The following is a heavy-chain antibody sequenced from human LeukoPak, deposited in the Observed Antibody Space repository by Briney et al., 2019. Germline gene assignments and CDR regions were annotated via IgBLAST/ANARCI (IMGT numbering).Heavy chain of an antibody. J-gene: IGHJ4*02. CDR2: INPNSGGT. V-gene: IGHV1-2*06. CDR3: ARDRGYCTNGVCYSLVYYFDY. CDR1: GYTLTELS. D-gene: IGHD2-8*01. Sequence: ASVKVSCKVSGYTLTELSMHWVRQAPGKGLEWMGRINPNSGGTNYAQKFQGRVTMTRDTSISTAYMELSRLRSDDTAVYHCARDRGYCTNGVCYSLVYYFDYWGQGTLVTVSS.